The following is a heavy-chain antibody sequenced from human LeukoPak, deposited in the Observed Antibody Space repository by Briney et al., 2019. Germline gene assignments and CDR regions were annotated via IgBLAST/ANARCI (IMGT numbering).Heavy chain of an antibody. CDR3: AKGVRLWFAFYFDY. J-gene: IGHJ4*02. Sequence: GGSLRLSCAASGITFRNAWMSWVRQAPGKGLEWVSAISGNGYNTYYADSVKGRFTISSESSRDTLYLQMHSLRAEDTAVYYCAKGVRLWFAFYFDYWGQGTLVTVSS. D-gene: IGHD3-10*01. V-gene: IGHV3-23*01. CDR2: ISGNGYNT. CDR1: GITFRNAW.